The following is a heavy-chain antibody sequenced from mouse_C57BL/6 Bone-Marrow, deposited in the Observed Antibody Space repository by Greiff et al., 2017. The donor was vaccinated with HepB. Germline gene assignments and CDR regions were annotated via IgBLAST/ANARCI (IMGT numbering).Heavy chain of an antibody. CDR1: GYTFTSYW. CDR3: ALYSSFAY. V-gene: IGHV1-50*01. CDR2: IDPSDSYT. J-gene: IGHJ3*01. Sequence: QVQLQQPGAELVKPGASVKLSCKASGYTFTSYWMQWVKQRPGQGLEWIGEIDPSDSYTNYNQKFKGKATLTVDTSSSTAYMQLSSLTSEDSAVYYCALYSSFAYWGQGTLVTVSA. D-gene: IGHD2-1*01.